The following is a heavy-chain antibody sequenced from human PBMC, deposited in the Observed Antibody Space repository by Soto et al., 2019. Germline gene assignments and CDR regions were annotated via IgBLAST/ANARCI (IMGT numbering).Heavy chain of an antibody. CDR3: ARHGAQGGWANVEDYYYYYMDV. CDR2: IYYSGST. Sequence: SETLSLTCTVSGGSISSYYWSWIRQPPGKGLEWIGYIYYSGSTNYNPSLKSRVTISVDTSKNQFSLKLSSVTAADTAVYYCARHGAQGGWANVEDYYYYYMDVWGKGTTVTVSS. CDR1: GGSISSYY. D-gene: IGHD1-26*01. V-gene: IGHV4-59*08. J-gene: IGHJ6*03.